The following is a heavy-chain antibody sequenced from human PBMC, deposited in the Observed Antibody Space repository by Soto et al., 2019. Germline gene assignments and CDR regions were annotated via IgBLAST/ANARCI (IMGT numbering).Heavy chain of an antibody. J-gene: IGHJ4*02. CDR1: GYSFTSYW. Sequence: EVQLVQSGAEVKKPGESLRISCKGSGYSFTSYWISWVRQMPGKGLEWMGRIDPSDSYTNYSPSFQGHVTISADKSISTADLQWSSLKASDTAMYYCARRPMKSRGSGSYEVDYWGKGTLVTVSS. CDR2: IDPSDSYT. CDR3: ARRPMKSRGSGSYEVDY. V-gene: IGHV5-10-1*01. D-gene: IGHD3-10*01.